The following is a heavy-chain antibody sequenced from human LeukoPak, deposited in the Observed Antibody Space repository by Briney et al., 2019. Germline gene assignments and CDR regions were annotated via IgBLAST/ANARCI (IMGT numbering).Heavy chain of an antibody. CDR1: GFTFDDYG. CDR3: ASRPYRFGEFNY. J-gene: IGHJ4*02. Sequence: GGSLRLSCAASGFTFDDYGMSWVRQAPEKGLEWVSAINWNGGRKGYADSVKGRSTISRDNAKNSLYLQMNSLRAEDTAVYYCASRPYRFGEFNYWGQGTLVTVSS. D-gene: IGHD3-10*01. CDR2: INWNGGRK. V-gene: IGHV3-20*04.